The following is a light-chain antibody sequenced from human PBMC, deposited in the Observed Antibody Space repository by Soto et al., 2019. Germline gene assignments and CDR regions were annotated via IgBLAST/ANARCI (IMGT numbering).Light chain of an antibody. CDR1: QSVSST. J-gene: IGKJ1*01. V-gene: IGKV3-15*01. Sequence: EMVMTQSPATLSVSPGERATLSCRASQSVSSTLAWYQQKPGQAPRLLIYAASTRATGIPARFSGSGSGTEFTLTISSLQSEDFAVYYCQQYNNWPPRFGQGTKVEIK. CDR2: AAS. CDR3: QQYNNWPPR.